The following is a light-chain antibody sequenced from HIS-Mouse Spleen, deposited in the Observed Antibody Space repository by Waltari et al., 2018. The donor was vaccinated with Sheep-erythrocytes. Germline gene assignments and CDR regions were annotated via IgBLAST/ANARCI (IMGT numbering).Light chain of an antibody. J-gene: IGLJ1*01. V-gene: IGLV2-11*01. CDR3: CSYAGSYNHV. CDR2: DVS. CDR1: SSDVGGYNY. Sequence: QSALTQPRSVSGSPGQSVTISCTGTSSDVGGYNYVSWYQQHPGKAPNLMIYDVSKRPSGVPDRFSGPKSGNTASLTISGLQAEDEADYYCCSYAGSYNHVFATGTKVTVL.